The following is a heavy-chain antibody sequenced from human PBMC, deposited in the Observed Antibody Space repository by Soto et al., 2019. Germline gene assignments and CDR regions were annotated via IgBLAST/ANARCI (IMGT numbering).Heavy chain of an antibody. CDR1: GFTVSSNY. V-gene: IGHV3-66*01. CDR2: IYSGGST. D-gene: IGHD3-3*01. J-gene: IGHJ4*02. CDR3: ARAGNYDFWSGYYFLDY. Sequence: PGGSLRVSWAASGFTVSSNYMSWVRQAPGKGLEWVSVIYSGGSTYYADSVKGRFTISRDNSKNTLYLQMNSLRAEDTAVYYCARAGNYDFWSGYYFLDYWGQGTLVTVSS.